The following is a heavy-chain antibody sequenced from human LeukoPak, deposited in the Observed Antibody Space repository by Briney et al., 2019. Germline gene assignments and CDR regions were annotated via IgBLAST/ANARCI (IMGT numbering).Heavy chain of an antibody. V-gene: IGHV3-30*04. CDR3: ARGAGGSSGWSTVRYFDW. Sequence: GGSMRLSCAASGITFSTYAMHWVRQAPYEGLEWVRPISYDASSKYYADSVKGRFTISRDNSKSTLYLQLDSLGVEDTAVYYCARGAGGSSGWSTVRYFDWWGQGTLVTVSS. J-gene: IGHJ4*02. CDR1: GITFSTYA. CDR2: ISYDASSK. D-gene: IGHD6-13*01.